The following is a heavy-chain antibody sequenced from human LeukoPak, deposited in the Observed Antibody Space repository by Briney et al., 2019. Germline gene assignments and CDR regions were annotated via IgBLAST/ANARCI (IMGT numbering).Heavy chain of an antibody. V-gene: IGHV4-39*07. CDR3: GRDQLGSGPVLDPFDI. D-gene: IGHD2-15*01. CDR2: ICYSGSN. J-gene: IGHJ3*02. Sequence: SETLSLTCTVSGVSISSSSYYWVWIPQPPGKGLEWFGSICYSGSNYYNPSLKSQVTISVDTSQYQCSLKLSSVTAPDTAVYYCGRDQLGSGPVLDPFDIWGQGTMVTVSS. CDR1: GVSISSSSYY.